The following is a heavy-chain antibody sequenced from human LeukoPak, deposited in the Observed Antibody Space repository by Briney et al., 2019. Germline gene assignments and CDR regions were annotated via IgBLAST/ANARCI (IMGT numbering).Heavy chain of an antibody. CDR1: GFTFSSYG. CDR2: IWYDGSNK. CDR3: ARATVVQGIM. D-gene: IGHD3-10*01. J-gene: IGHJ4*02. V-gene: IGHV3-33*01. Sequence: GGSLRLSCVASGFTFSSYGMHWVRQAPGKGLEWVAIIWYDGSNKYYGDSVMGRFTISRDNSKNTLYLEMNSLRDEDTAVYYCARATVVQGIMWGQGTLVTVSS.